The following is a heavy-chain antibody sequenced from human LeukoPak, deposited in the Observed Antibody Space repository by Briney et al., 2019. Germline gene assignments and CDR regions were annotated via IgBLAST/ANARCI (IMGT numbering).Heavy chain of an antibody. D-gene: IGHD6-19*01. J-gene: IGHJ4*02. Sequence: GGSLRLSCAASGFTYSSYSMNWVRQAPGEGLEWVSSISSSSSYIYYADSVKGRFTISRDNAKNSLYLQMNSLRAEDTAVYYCATIAVAGTWGQGTLVTVSP. V-gene: IGHV3-21*01. CDR1: GFTYSSYS. CDR3: ATIAVAGT. CDR2: ISSSSSYI.